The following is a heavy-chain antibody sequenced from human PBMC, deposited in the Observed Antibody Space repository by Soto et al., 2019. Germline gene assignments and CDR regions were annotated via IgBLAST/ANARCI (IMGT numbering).Heavy chain of an antibody. J-gene: IGHJ6*02. CDR1: GGTFSSYT. CDR3: ARGGYYYYYGMDV. D-gene: IGHD3-16*01. Sequence: QVQLVQSGAEVKKPGSSVKVSCKASGGTFSSYTISWVRQAPGQGLEWMGRIIPILGIANYAQKFQGRVTITEDKATSPPYMERSSLRSEDTAVYYCARGGYYYYYGMDVWGQGTTVTVSS. V-gene: IGHV1-69*02. CDR2: IIPILGIA.